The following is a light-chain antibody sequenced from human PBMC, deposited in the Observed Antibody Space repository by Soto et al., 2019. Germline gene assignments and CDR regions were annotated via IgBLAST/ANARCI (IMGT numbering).Light chain of an antibody. CDR2: EVS. CDR1: SSDVGSYNR. Sequence: QSVLTQTPSVSGSPGQSVTTSCTGTSSDVGSYNRVSRYQHPPCTAPKLMIYEVSYRPSGVPNRFSGSKSGNTASLTISGLQAADEADYYCTLYTSSSIVVFGGGTKVTVL. J-gene: IGLJ2*01. CDR3: TLYTSSSIVV. V-gene: IGLV2-18*01.